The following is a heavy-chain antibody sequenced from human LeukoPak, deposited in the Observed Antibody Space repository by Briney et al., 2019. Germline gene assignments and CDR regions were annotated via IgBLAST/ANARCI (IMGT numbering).Heavy chain of an antibody. Sequence: KTSETLSLTCAVYGGSFSGYYWSWIRQPPGKGLEWIGEINHSGSTNYNPSLKSRVTISVDTSKNQFSLKLSSVTAADTAVYYCARLSGRRPTYYYYYYYMDVWGKGTTVTISS. CDR1: GGSFSGYY. CDR3: ARLSGRRPTYYYYYYYMDV. D-gene: IGHD6-25*01. CDR2: INHSGST. J-gene: IGHJ6*03. V-gene: IGHV4-34*01.